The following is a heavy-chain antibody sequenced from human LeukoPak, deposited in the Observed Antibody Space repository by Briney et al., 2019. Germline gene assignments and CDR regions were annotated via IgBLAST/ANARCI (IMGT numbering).Heavy chain of an antibody. J-gene: IGHJ4*02. V-gene: IGHV4-34*01. CDR1: GGSFSGYY. CDR3: ARLARAVASFDY. Sequence: SETLSLTCAVYGGSFSGYYWSWIRQPPGKGLEWIGEINHSGSTNYNPSLKSRVTISVDTSKNQVSLKLSSVTAADTAVYYCARLARAVASFDYWGQGTLVTVSS. CDR2: INHSGST. D-gene: IGHD6-19*01.